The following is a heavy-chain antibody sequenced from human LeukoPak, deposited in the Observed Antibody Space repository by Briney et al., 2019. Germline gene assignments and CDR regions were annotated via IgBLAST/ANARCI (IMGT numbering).Heavy chain of an antibody. CDR2: INPNTGGT. CDR3: ARVAGLRWSYYYYMDV. D-gene: IGHD4-23*01. V-gene: IGHV1-2*02. J-gene: IGHJ6*03. Sequence: ASVNVSCKASGYIFTAEFMHWVRQAPGQGLEWMGRINPNTGGTDYAQKLQGRVTMTTDTSTSTAYMELRSLRSDDTAAYYCARVAGLRWSYYYYMDVWGKGTTVTISS. CDR1: GYIFTAEF.